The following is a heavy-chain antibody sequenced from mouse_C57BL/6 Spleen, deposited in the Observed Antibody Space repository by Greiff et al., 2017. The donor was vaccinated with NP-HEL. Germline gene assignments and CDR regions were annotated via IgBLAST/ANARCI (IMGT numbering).Heavy chain of an antibody. Sequence: QVQLQQPGAELVRPGTSVKLSCKASGYTFTSYWMHWVKQRPGQGLEWIGVIDPSDSYTNYNQKFKGKATLTVDTSSSTAYMQLSSLTSEDSAVYYCARSLYYGNSYYFDYWGQGTTLTVSS. CDR1: GYTFTSYW. D-gene: IGHD2-1*01. CDR2: IDPSDSYT. CDR3: ARSLYYGNSYYFDY. V-gene: IGHV1-59*01. J-gene: IGHJ2*01.